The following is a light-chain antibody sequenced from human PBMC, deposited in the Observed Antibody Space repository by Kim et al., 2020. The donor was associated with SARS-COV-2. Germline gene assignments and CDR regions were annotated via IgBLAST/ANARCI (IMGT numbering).Light chain of an antibody. V-gene: IGLV2-23*01. CDR1: SSDVGSYNL. CDR3: CSYAGSSTFWV. CDR2: EGS. J-gene: IGLJ3*02. Sequence: QSALTQPASVSGSPGQSITISCTGTSSDVGSYNLVSWYQQHPGKAPKLMIYEGSKRPSGVSNRFSGSKSGNTASLTISGRQAEDEADYYCCSYAGSSTFWVFGGGTHDRP.